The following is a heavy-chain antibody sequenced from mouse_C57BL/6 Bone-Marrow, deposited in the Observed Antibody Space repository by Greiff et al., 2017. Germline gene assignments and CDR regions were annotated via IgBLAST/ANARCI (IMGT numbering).Heavy chain of an antibody. V-gene: IGHV1-55*01. CDR2: IYPGSGST. D-gene: IGHD1-1*01. Sequence: QVQLQQPGAELVKPGASVTMSCNASGYTFTSYWITWVQQTPGQGLEWIGAIYPGSGSTNYNEKFKSKATLTVHTSSSTAYMQLSSLTSEDAAVYYCARIYYGSGYGTWFAYWGQGTLVTVSA. CDR3: ARIYYGSGYGTWFAY. J-gene: IGHJ3*01. CDR1: GYTFTSYW.